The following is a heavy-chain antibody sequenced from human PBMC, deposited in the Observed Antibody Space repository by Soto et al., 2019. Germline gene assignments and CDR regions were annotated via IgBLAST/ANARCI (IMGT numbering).Heavy chain of an antibody. J-gene: IGHJ4*02. V-gene: IGHV1-2*04. D-gene: IGHD6-13*01. CDR2: INPNSGGT. CDR1: GYTFTGYY. Sequence: ASVKVSCKASGYTFTGYYMHWVRQAPGQGLEWMGWINPNSGGTNYAQKFQGWVTMTRDTSISTAYMELSRLRSDDTAVYYCARNFDIAATGTAFDSWGRGVLVTVSS. CDR3: ARNFDIAATGTAFDS.